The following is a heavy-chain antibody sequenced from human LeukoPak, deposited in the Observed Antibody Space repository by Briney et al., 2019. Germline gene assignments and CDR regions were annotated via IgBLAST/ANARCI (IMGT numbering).Heavy chain of an antibody. D-gene: IGHD6-19*01. CDR3: AKDRALEAVAGLTKYFDL. Sequence: GSLRLSCAASGLTFSSHWMHWVRQAPGKGLVWVSRITNDGSSTTYADSVKGRFTISRDNSKNTLYLQMNSLRAEDTAVYYCAKDRALEAVAGLTKYFDLWGRGTLVTVSS. V-gene: IGHV3-74*01. CDR2: ITNDGSST. CDR1: GLTFSSHW. J-gene: IGHJ2*01.